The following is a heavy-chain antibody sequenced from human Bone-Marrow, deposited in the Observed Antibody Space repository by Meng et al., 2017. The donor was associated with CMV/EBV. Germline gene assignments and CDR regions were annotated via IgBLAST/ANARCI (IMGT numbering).Heavy chain of an antibody. D-gene: IGHD6-13*01. CDR1: GFTFSSYG. J-gene: IGHJ4*01. CDR2: IRYDGSNK. Sequence: GESLKISCAASGFTFSSYGMHWVRQAPGKGLEWVAFIRYDGSNKYYADSVKGRFTISRDNSKNTLYLQMNSLRAEDTAVYYCAKDGAYGYSSSWYPLDDWGHGTLVTVSS. V-gene: IGHV3-30*02. CDR3: AKDGAYGYSSSWYPLDD.